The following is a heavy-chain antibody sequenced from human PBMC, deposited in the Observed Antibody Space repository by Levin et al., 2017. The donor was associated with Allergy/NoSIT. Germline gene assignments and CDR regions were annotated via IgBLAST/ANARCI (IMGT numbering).Heavy chain of an antibody. Sequence: PGGSLRLSCAVYGGSFSGYYWSWIRQPPGKGLEWIGEINHSGSTNYNPSLKSRVTISVDTSKNQFSLKLSSVTAAETAVYYCARVISYGYSSSWYGPGRWFDPWGQGTLVTVSS. V-gene: IGHV4-34*01. CDR2: INHSGST. J-gene: IGHJ5*02. CDR3: ARVISYGYSSSWYGPGRWFDP. CDR1: GGSFSGYY. D-gene: IGHD6-13*01.